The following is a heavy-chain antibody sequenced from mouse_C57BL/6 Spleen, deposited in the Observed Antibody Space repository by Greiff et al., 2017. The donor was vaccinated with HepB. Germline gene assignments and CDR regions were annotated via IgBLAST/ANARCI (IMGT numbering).Heavy chain of an antibody. V-gene: IGHV1-81*01. CDR2: IYPRSGNT. Sequence: MQLQESGAELARPGASVKLSCKASGYTFTSYGISWVKQRTGQGLEWIGEIYPRSGNTYYNEKFKGKATLTADKSSSTAYMELRSLTSEDSAVYFCARGDWDHFFDYWGQGTTLTVSS. CDR1: GYTFTSYG. J-gene: IGHJ2*01. CDR3: ARGDWDHFFDY. D-gene: IGHD4-1*01.